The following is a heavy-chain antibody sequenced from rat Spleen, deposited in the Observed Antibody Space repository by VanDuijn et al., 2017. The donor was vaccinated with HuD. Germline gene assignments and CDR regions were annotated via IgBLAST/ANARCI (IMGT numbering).Heavy chain of an antibody. CDR2: ITNTGGST. CDR3: TRDDSGALYYFDY. Sequence: EVQLVESGGGLVQPGNSLKLSCAASGFTFSNYDMAWVRQAPTKGLEWVASITNTGGSTYYPDSVKGRFTISRDNAKSTLYLQMNSLRSEDTATYYCTRDDSGALYYFDYWGQGVMVTVSS. CDR1: GFTFSNYD. J-gene: IGHJ2*01. V-gene: IGHV5S23*01. D-gene: IGHD1-1*01.